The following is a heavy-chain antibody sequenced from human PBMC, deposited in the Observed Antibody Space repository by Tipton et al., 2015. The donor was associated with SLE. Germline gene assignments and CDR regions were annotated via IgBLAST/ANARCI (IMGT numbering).Heavy chain of an antibody. CDR1: GGSISSSSYY. CDR2: IYYSGST. V-gene: IGHV4-39*01. D-gene: IGHD3-10*01. Sequence: TLSLTCTVSGGSISSSSYYWGWIRQPPGKGLEWIGSIYYSGSTYYNPSLKSRVTISVDTSKNQFSLKLSSVTAADTAVYYCASSYGTPNVGCFDYWGQGTLVTVSS. CDR3: ASSYGTPNVGCFDY. J-gene: IGHJ4*02.